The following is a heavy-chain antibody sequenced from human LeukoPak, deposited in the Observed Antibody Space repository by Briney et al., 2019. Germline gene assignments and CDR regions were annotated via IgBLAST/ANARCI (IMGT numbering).Heavy chain of an antibody. V-gene: IGHV3-21*01. CDR2: ISRSSSYI. D-gene: IGHD6-13*01. J-gene: IGHJ4*02. CDR3: ARSGQLEAPLDY. CDR1: GFTFSGYS. Sequence: GGSLRLSCAASGFTFSGYSMNWVRQAPGKGLQWVSSISRSSSYIYYADSVKGRFTISRDNAKNSLYLQMNSLRAEDTAVYYCARSGQLEAPLDYWGQGTLVTVSS.